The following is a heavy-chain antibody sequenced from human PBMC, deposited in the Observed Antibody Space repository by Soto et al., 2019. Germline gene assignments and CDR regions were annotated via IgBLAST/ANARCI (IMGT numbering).Heavy chain of an antibody. Sequence: QVQLQQSGPGLVKPSQTLSLTCAISGDSVSSNSAAWNWIRQSPSRGIEWLGRTYYRSKWYSDFAVSVRSRITINPDTSKNQVSLQLNSVTPEDTAVYFCARGSTDGFSRFLDFWGQGTLVTVSS. CDR1: GDSVSSNSAA. CDR2: TYYRSKWYS. J-gene: IGHJ4*02. CDR3: ARGSTDGFSRFLDF. V-gene: IGHV6-1*01. D-gene: IGHD3-3*01.